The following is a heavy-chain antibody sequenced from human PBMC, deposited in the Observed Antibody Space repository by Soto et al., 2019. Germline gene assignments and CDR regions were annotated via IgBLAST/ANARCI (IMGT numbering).Heavy chain of an antibody. V-gene: IGHV3-11*01. CDR1: GFTFSDYY. Sequence: GGSLRLSCAASGFTFSDYYMSWIRQAPGKGLEWVSYISSSGSTIYYADSVKGRFTISRDNAKNSLYLQMNSLRAEDTAVYYCARDGEPLNDYIWGSYRYTFFDIWGQGTMVTVSS. D-gene: IGHD3-16*02. J-gene: IGHJ3*02. CDR2: ISSSGSTI. CDR3: ARDGEPLNDYIWGSYRYTFFDI.